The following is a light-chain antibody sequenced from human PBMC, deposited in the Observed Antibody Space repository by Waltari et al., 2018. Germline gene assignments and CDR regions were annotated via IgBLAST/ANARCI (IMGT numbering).Light chain of an antibody. CDR3: QQFNTWPLT. Sequence: EVVMTQSPATLSVSPGERATLSCRASQSVSDTLACYHQKVGQPPRLLIYSASIRATGVPARFGGSGSGTEFTLTISSLQSEDFGVYYCQQFNTWPLTFGPGTKVDFK. V-gene: IGKV3-15*01. CDR2: SAS. J-gene: IGKJ3*01. CDR1: QSVSDT.